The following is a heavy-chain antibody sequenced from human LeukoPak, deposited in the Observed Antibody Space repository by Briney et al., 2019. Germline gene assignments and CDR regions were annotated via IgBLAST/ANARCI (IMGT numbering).Heavy chain of an antibody. Sequence: ASVKVSCKASGYTFITYGITWVRQAPGQGLEWMGWITPYNGDTNYAQNLQDRVTMTTDTSTSTAYMELRSLRSDHTAVYFCARVAGVSYNYFDSWGQGTLVTVSS. J-gene: IGHJ4*02. CDR2: ITPYNGDT. CDR1: GYTFITYG. CDR3: ARVAGVSYNYFDS. V-gene: IGHV1-18*01. D-gene: IGHD1-26*01.